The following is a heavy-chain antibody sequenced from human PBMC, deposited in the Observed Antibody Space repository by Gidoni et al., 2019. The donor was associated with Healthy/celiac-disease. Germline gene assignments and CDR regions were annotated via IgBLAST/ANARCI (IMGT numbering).Heavy chain of an antibody. CDR2: ISGSGGST. V-gene: IGHV3-23*01. J-gene: IGHJ4*02. CDR3: AKDGAGPGPVLRFLEWSGSFDY. CDR1: GFTFSSYA. D-gene: IGHD3-3*01. Sequence: EVQLLESGGGLVQPGGSLRLSCAASGFTFSSYAMSWVRQAPGKGLEWVSAISGSGGSTYYADSVKGRFTISRDNSKNTLYLQMNSLRAEDTAVYYCAKDGAGPGPVLRFLEWSGSFDYWGQGTLVTVSS.